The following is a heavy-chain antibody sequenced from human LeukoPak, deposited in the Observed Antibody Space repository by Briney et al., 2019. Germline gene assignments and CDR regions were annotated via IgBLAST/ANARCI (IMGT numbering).Heavy chain of an antibody. CDR1: GGSFSGYY. V-gene: IGHV4-34*01. J-gene: IGHJ4*02. CDR3: ASSRGYNSGEFDY. CDR2: INHSGST. Sequence: SETLSLTCAVYGGSFSGYYWSWIRQPPGKGLEWIGEINHSGSTNYNPSLKSRVTISVDKSKNRFSLKLSSVTAADTAVYYCASSRGYNSGEFDYWGQGTLVTVSS. D-gene: IGHD5-24*01.